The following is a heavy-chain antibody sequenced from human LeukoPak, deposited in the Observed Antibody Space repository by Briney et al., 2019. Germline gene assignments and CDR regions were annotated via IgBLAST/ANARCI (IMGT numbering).Heavy chain of an antibody. V-gene: IGHV4-59*07. CDR2: IYYSGGIT. CDR3: ARQFYDAFDI. Sequence: SDTLSLTCTVSGGSISSYYWSWIRQPPGKGLEWIGYIYYSGGITNYNPSLKSRVTISVDTSKNQFSLKLSSVTAADTAVNYCARQFYDAFDIWGQGTMVTVSS. CDR1: GGSISSYY. J-gene: IGHJ3*02.